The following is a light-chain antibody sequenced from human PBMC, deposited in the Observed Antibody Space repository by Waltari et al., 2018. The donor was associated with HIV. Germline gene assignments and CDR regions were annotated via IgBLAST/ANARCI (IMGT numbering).Light chain of an antibody. V-gene: IGKV3-15*01. J-gene: IGKJ5*01. CDR1: QSVTNN. Sequence: DIVMTQSPATLSVSPGERAILSCRASQSVTNNLAWYQQKPGRAPRLLIFSASARASGVPARFSASGSGTEFTLTISSLQPEDSAVYYCQQYNARPPLTFGQGTRVEIK. CDR3: QQYNARPPLT. CDR2: SAS.